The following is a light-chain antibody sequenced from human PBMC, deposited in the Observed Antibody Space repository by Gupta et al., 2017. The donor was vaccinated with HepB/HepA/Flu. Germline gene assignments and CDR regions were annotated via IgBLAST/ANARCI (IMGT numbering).Light chain of an antibody. V-gene: IGLV2-14*01. CDR2: NVS. CDR1: SSDVGDYKS. Sequence: QSALTQPASVSGSPGQSITISCTATSSDVGDYKSVSWYQQHPGKAPKLLSSNVSNRPSGVSNRFSGSKSGNTASLTTSGLQAEEEADYYCSSYTYTMTLVVFGGGTKVTVL. CDR3: SSYTYTMTLVV. J-gene: IGLJ2*01.